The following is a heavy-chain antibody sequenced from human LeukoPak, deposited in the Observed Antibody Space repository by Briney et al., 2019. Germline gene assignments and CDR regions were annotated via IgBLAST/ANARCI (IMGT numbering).Heavy chain of an antibody. V-gene: IGHV3-21*01. CDR2: ISSSSSYI. CDR3: ARDAYSSSRGVLFDY. CDR1: GFTFSSYS. D-gene: IGHD6-6*01. Sequence: GGSLRLSCAASGFTFSSYSMNWVRQAPGKGLEWVSSISSSSSYIYYADSVKGRFTISRDNAKNSLYLQMNSLRAEDTAVYYCARDAYSSSRGVLFDYWGQGTLVTVSS. J-gene: IGHJ4*02.